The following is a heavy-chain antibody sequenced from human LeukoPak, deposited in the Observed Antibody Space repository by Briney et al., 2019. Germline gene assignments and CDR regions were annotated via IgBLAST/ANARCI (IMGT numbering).Heavy chain of an antibody. J-gene: IGHJ4*02. CDR1: GGSISSSSYY. V-gene: IGHV4-39*01. D-gene: IGHD3-10*01. Sequence: SETLSLTCTVSGGSISSSSYYWGWIRQPPGKGLVWIGSIYYSGSNYYNPSLKSRVTISVDTSKNQFSLKLSSVTAADTAVYYCARSPGVARGVLDDWGEGTLVTVSS. CDR2: IYYSGSN. CDR3: ARSPGVARGVLDD.